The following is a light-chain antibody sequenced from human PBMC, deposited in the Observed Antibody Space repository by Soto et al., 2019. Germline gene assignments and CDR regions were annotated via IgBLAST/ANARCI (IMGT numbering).Light chain of an antibody. V-gene: IGKV1-9*01. Sequence: DIQLTQSPFFLSASVGDRVTITCRASQGIRSYLAWYQQRPGKAPELLIYGASTLRTGVASRFSGSGSGTEFTLTISSLQPEDFATYYCQQSYNGPFTFGPGTKVDI. CDR2: GAS. CDR1: QGIRSY. J-gene: IGKJ3*01. CDR3: QQSYNGPFT.